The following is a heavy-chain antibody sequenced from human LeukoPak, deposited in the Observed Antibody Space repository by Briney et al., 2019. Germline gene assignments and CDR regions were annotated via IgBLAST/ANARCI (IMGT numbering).Heavy chain of an antibody. CDR1: GYTFTSYG. CDR2: ISAYNGNT. J-gene: IGHJ6*03. Sequence: GASVKVSCKASGYTFTSYGISWVRQAPGQGLEWMGWISAYNGNTNYAQKLQGRVTMTTDTSTSTAYMELRSLRSDDTAVYYCARGSYYYGSGSYYNWDHDYYYYMDVWGKGTTVTVSS. CDR3: ARGSYYYGSGSYYNWDHDYYYYMDV. V-gene: IGHV1-18*01. D-gene: IGHD3-10*01.